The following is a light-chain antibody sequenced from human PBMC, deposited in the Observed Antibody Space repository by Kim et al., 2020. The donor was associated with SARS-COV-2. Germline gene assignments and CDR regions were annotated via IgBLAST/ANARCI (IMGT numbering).Light chain of an antibody. J-gene: IGLJ1*01. Sequence: PGKTARITCGGNNIGSKSVHWYQQKPGQAPVLVIYYDSDRPSGIPERFSGSNSGNTATLTISRVEAGDEADYYCQVWDSSSDHPYVFGTGTKHRP. CDR2: YDS. CDR3: QVWDSSSDHPYV. CDR1: NIGSKS. V-gene: IGLV3-21*04.